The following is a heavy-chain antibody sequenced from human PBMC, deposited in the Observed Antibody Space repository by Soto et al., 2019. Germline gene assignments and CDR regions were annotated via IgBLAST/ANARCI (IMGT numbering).Heavy chain of an antibody. J-gene: IGHJ3*01. D-gene: IGHD1-1*01. Sequence: EVQLVESGGGLVQPGGSLRLSCVASGFSFRNSWMTWVRQAPGKGLECLGNINPDGSATYYVDSVKGRFTISRDNAKNSLSLQINSLRAEDTAIYHCVTDWNWGANWGQGTMVIVSP. CDR2: INPDGSAT. CDR1: GFSFRNSW. V-gene: IGHV3-7*01. CDR3: VTDWNWGAN.